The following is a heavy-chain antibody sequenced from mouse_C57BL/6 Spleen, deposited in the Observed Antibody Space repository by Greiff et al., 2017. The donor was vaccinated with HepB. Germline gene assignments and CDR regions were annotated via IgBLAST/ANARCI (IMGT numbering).Heavy chain of an antibody. CDR2: IYPGSGNT. V-gene: IGHV1-76*01. CDR1: GYTFTDYY. J-gene: IGHJ2*01. Sequence: QVQLQQSGAELVRPGASVKLSCKASGYTFTDYYINWVKQRPGQGLEWIARIYPGSGNTYYNEKFKGKATLTAEKSSSTAYMHLSSLTSEDSAVYFCARVDYWGQGTTLTVSS. CDR3: ARVDY.